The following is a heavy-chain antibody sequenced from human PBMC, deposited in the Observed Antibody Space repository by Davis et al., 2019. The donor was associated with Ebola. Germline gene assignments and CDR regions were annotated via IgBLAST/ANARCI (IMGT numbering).Heavy chain of an antibody. Sequence: GGSLRLSCAASGFTFSSYSMNWVRQAPGKGLEWVSSISSSSSYIYYADSVKGRFTISRDNAKNSLYLQMNSLRDEDTAVYYCARLGIAVAGPLYYYYGMDVWGKGTTVTVSS. CDR2: ISSSSSYI. D-gene: IGHD6-19*01. CDR3: ARLGIAVAGPLYYYYGMDV. J-gene: IGHJ6*04. CDR1: GFTFSSYS. V-gene: IGHV3-21*01.